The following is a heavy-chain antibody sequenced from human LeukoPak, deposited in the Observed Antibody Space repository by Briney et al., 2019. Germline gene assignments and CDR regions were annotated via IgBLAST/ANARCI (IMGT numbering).Heavy chain of an antibody. Sequence: TGGSLRLSCVVSGLTVSSNCMSWVRQAPGKGLEWVSVIYSDGSTYYSDSVKGRFTISRDNSKNTLYLQMNSLRAEDTAVYYCARERIYFGSGVDLTDARLFYYYGMDVWGQGTTVTVSS. J-gene: IGHJ6*02. D-gene: IGHD3-10*01. CDR2: IYSDGST. V-gene: IGHV3-53*01. CDR1: GLTVSSNC. CDR3: ARERIYFGSGVDLTDARLFYYYGMDV.